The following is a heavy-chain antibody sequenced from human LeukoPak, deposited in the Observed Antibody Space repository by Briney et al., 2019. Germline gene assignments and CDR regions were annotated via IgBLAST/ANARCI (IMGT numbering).Heavy chain of an antibody. CDR1: GGSISSGSYY. Sequence: SQTLSLTCTVSGGSISSGSYYWSWIRQPAGKGLEWIGRIYTSGSTNYNPSLKSRVTISVDTSKNQFSLKLSSVTAADTAVYYCARGPRTYYYGSGSYWAFDYWGQGTLVTVSS. D-gene: IGHD3-10*01. V-gene: IGHV4-61*02. J-gene: IGHJ4*02. CDR2: IYTSGST. CDR3: ARGPRTYYYGSGSYWAFDY.